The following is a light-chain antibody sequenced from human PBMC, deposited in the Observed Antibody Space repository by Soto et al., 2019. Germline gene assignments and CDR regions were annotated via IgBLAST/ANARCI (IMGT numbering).Light chain of an antibody. J-gene: IGKJ2*01. CDR2: GAS. CDR3: QHYHNWPPQYT. V-gene: IGKV3-15*01. CDR1: QSVASN. Sequence: EIVMTQSPASLSVSPGDGATLSCRARQSVASNVAWYQQKPGHGPRLLIHGASTRAVGVTARFSGSGSGTDFTLTMSSLQSEDFEVYYCQHYHNWPPQYTFGPGTKLQIK.